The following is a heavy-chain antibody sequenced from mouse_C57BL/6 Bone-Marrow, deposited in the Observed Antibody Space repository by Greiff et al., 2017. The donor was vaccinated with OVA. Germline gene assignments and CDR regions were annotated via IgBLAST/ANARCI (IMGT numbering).Heavy chain of an antibody. V-gene: IGHV7-3*01. CDR3: ARDYGGVFFDY. Sequence: EVQGVESGGGLVQPGGSLSLSCAASGFTFTDYYMSWVRQPPGKALEWLGFIRNKANGYTTEYSASVKGRFTISRDNSQSILYLQMNALRAEDSATYYCARDYGGVFFDYWGQGITLTVSS. D-gene: IGHD1-1*01. J-gene: IGHJ2*01. CDR1: GFTFTDYY. CDR2: IRNKANGYTT.